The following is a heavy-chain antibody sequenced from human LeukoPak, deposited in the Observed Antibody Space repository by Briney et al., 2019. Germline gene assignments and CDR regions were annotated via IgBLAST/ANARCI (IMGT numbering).Heavy chain of an antibody. CDR2: ISSSSSYI. D-gene: IGHD3-9*01. CDR1: GFTFSSYS. J-gene: IGHJ3*02. CDR3: ARSRGAMTGYYDAFDI. V-gene: IGHV3-21*01. Sequence: GGSLRLSCAASGFTFSSYSMNWLRQAPGKGLEWLSSISSSSSYIYYADSVKGRFTISRDNAKNSLYLQMNSLRAEDTAVYYCARSRGAMTGYYDAFDIWGQGTMVTVSS.